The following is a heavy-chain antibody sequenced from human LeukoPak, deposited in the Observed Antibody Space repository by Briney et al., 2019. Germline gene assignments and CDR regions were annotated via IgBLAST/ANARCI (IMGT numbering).Heavy chain of an antibody. J-gene: IGHJ4*01. V-gene: IGHV3-74*01. D-gene: IGHD3-22*01. CDR1: GFTFSSYW. CDR3: AKELYDRSGYYNY. CDR2: INSDGSST. Sequence: PGGSLRLSCAASGFTFSSYWMHWVRQAPGKGLVWVSRINSDGSSTSYADSVKGRFTISRDNAKNTLYLQMNSLRAEDSAVYYCAKELYDRSGYYNYWRRRIVVTVSS.